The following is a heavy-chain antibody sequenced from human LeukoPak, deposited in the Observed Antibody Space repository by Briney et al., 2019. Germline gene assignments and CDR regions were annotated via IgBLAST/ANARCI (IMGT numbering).Heavy chain of an antibody. CDR1: GYTFTSYA. Sequence: ASVKVSCKPAGYTFTSYAMHWVRQAPGQRLEWMGWINAGNGNTKYSQKFQGRVTITRDTSASTAYMELSSLRSEDTAVYYCARDWQQPEYYFDYWGQGTLVTVSS. CDR3: ARDWQQPEYYFDY. CDR2: INAGNGNT. V-gene: IGHV1-3*01. J-gene: IGHJ4*02. D-gene: IGHD6-13*01.